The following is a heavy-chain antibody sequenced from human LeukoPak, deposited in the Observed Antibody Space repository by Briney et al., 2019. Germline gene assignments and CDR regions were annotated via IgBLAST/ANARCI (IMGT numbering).Heavy chain of an antibody. CDR2: INHSGST. CDR1: GGSFSGYY. CDR3: ARGRRYCSSTSCYAQGLYYFDY. D-gene: IGHD2-2*01. J-gene: IGHJ4*02. V-gene: IGHV4-34*01. Sequence: PSETLSLTCAVYGGSFSGYYWSWIRQPPGKGLEWIGEINHSGSTNYNPSLKSRVTISVDTSKNQFSLKLSSVTAADTAVYYCARGRRYCSSTSCYAQGLYYFDYWGQGTPVTVSS.